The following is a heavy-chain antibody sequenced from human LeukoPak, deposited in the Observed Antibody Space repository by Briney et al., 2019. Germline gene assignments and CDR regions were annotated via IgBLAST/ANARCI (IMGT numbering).Heavy chain of an antibody. CDR3: ARDTYGDGDY. D-gene: IGHD2-8*01. CDR1: GFTFTSYA. V-gene: IGHV3-7*01. Sequence: PGGSLRLSCAASGFTFTSYAMSWVRQAPGKGLEWVANINEDSRGKNYVDSVKGRFTIFRDNTDNSLYLQMNSLRAEDTAVYYCARDTYGDGDYWGQGTLVTVTT. J-gene: IGHJ4*02. CDR2: INEDSRGK.